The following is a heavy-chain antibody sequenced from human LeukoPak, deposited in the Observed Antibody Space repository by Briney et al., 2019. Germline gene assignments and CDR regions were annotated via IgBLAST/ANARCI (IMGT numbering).Heavy chain of an antibody. Sequence: GGSLRLSCAASGFNFRDSAMHWVRQAPGKGLEGVAVISYDGTNKYYADSVKGRFTISRDNSKNTLFLQTNSLRLEDTAVYYCAADYGDYVSPSDWGQGTLVTVSS. J-gene: IGHJ4*02. V-gene: IGHV3-30*04. D-gene: IGHD4-17*01. CDR2: ISYDGTNK. CDR3: AADYGDYVSPSD. CDR1: GFNFRDSA.